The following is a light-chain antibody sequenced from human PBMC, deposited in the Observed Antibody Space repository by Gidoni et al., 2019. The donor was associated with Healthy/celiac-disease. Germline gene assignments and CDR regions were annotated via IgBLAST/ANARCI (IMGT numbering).Light chain of an antibody. J-gene: IGKJ1*01. CDR2: DVS. CDR3: KQDGRLPWT. CDR1: QSLLHSDGMTY. V-gene: IGKV2-29*02. Sequence: VMMQTSLCLFVTPGQPASIPCKSSQSLLHSDGMTYLDWYLQKPGQSPRLLIYDVSSRFSGVPDRFSGSGSGTDFTLNISRVEAEDVGVYYCKQDGRLPWTFGQGTKVEIK.